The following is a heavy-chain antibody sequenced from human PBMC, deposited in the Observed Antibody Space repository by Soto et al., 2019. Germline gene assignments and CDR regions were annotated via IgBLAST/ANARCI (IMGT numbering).Heavy chain of an antibody. CDR2: IYYSGST. CDR1: GGSISSSGYY. Sequence: PSETLSLTCTVSGGSISSSGYYWGWIRQPPGKGLEWIGSIYYSGSTYYNPSLKSRVTISVDTSKNQFSLKLSSVTAADTAVFYCARTPVATIIMGYYYGMDVWGQGTTVTVSS. D-gene: IGHD5-12*01. V-gene: IGHV4-39*01. CDR3: ARTPVATIIMGYYYGMDV. J-gene: IGHJ6*02.